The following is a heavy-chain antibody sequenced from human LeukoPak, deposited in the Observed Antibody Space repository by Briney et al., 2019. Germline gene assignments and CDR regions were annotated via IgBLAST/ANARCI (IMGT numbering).Heavy chain of an antibody. CDR2: ISYDGSNK. J-gene: IGHJ5*02. CDR3: ARPQSP. CDR1: GFTFSSYA. Sequence: GGSLRLSCAAPGFTFSSYAMHWVRQAPGKGLEWVAVISYDGSNKYYADSVKGRFTISRDNSKNTLYLQMNSLRAEDTAVYYCARPQSPWGQGTLVTVSS. V-gene: IGHV3-30-3*01.